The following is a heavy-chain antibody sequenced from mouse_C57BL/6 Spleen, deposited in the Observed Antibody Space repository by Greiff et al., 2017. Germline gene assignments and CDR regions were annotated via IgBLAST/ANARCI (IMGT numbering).Heavy chain of an antibody. CDR3: AREGQRRLRRYFDV. CDR1: GYTFTSYW. J-gene: IGHJ1*03. Sequence: QVQLQQPGAELVKPGASVKMSCKASGYTFTSYWITWVKQRPGQGLEWIGDIYPGSGSTNYNEKFKRKATLTVDTSSSTAYMQLSSLTSEDSAVYYCAREGQRRLRRYFDVWGTGTTVTVSS. V-gene: IGHV1-55*01. D-gene: IGHD3-2*02. CDR2: IYPGSGST.